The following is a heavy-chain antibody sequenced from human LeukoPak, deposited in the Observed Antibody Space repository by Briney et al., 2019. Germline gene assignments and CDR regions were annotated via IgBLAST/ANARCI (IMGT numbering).Heavy chain of an antibody. V-gene: IGHV3-21*01. CDR2: ITSTATYI. Sequence: GGSLRLSCAASGFAFCTYSMIWVRQAPGKGLEWISSITSTATYIYYADSVKGRFTISRDNTKNSLYLQMNSLRAEDTAVYFCARVAGGKFHLDYWGQGTQVTVSS. J-gene: IGHJ4*02. CDR3: ARVAGGKFHLDY. D-gene: IGHD2-21*01. CDR1: GFAFCTYS.